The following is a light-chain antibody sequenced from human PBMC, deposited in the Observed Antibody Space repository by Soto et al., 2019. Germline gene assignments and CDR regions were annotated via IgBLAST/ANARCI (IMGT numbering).Light chain of an antibody. CDR2: GAL. V-gene: IGKV3-20*01. CDR1: PSVSRTY. CDR3: QHYGSSPSA. Sequence: EIVLTQSPGTLSLSPGERATLSCRASPSVSRTYLAWYQQKPGQAPRLLIYGALSRATGIPDRFSGSGSGTDYTLTISRLEPEAVAVYYCQHYGSSPSAFGQGTKLEIK. J-gene: IGKJ2*01.